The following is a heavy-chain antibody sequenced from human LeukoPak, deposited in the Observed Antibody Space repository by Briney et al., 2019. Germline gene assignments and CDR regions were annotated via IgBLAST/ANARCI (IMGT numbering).Heavy chain of an antibody. CDR2: INPNSGGT. CDR3: AKAGVYYDSSGYYDYFDY. D-gene: IGHD3-22*01. Sequence: ASVKVSCKASGYTFTGYYMHWVRQAHGQGLEWMGWINPNSGGTNYAQKFQGRVTISRDNSKNTLYLQMNSLRAEDTAVYYCAKAGVYYDSSGYYDYFDYWGQGTLVTVSS. J-gene: IGHJ4*02. V-gene: IGHV1-2*02. CDR1: GYTFTGYY.